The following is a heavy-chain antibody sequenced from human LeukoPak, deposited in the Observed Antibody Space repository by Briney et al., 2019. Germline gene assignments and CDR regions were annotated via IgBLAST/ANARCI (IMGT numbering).Heavy chain of an antibody. J-gene: IGHJ4*02. Sequence: GGSLRLSCTASGFNFSYYAMHWVRQAPGKGLAWVALIWFDGSNKHYDDSVKGRFTVSRDNSKDTVFLQMNGLTVDDTGVYYCARLVGGTTGATDYWGQGSLVSVS. CDR2: IWFDGSNK. CDR3: ARLVGGTTGATDY. V-gene: IGHV3-33*01. CDR1: GFNFSYYA. D-gene: IGHD1-26*01.